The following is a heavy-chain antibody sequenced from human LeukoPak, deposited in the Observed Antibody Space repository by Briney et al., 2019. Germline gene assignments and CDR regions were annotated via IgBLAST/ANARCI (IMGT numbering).Heavy chain of an antibody. CDR3: ARELRTIDS. Sequence: AGGSLRLYCAASGFTFSSYWMTWVRQAPGKGLEWVANIKHNGDELNYVDSVEDRFTISRDNGKNSLYLHMTSLRAEDTAVYYCARELRTIDSWGQGTLVTVSS. V-gene: IGHV3-7*01. CDR1: GFTFSSYW. CDR2: IKHNGDEL. D-gene: IGHD3-16*01. J-gene: IGHJ4*02.